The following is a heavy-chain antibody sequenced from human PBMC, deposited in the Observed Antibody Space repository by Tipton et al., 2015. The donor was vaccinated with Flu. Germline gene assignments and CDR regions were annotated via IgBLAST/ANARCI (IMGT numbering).Heavy chain of an antibody. J-gene: IGHJ4*02. Sequence: VQLVQSGGGLVKPGGSLRLSCAASGFTFSSYSMNWVRQAPGKGLEWVSSISSSSSYIYYADSVKGRFTISRDNAKNSLYLQMNSLRAEDTAVYYCARSESLGRGDYFDYWGQGTLVTVSS. D-gene: IGHD7-27*01. CDR3: ARSESLGRGDYFDY. CDR1: GFTFSSYS. CDR2: ISSSSSYI. V-gene: IGHV3-21*01.